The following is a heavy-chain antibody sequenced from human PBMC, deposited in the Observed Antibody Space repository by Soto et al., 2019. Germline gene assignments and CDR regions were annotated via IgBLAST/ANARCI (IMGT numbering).Heavy chain of an antibody. CDR3: ARGWSYYDITYSQNRIDAFDI. V-gene: IGHV1-18*04. J-gene: IGHJ3*02. CDR2: ISAYNGNT. CDR1: GYTFTSYG. Sequence: ASVKVSCKASGYTFTSYGISWVRQAPGQGLEWMGWISAYNGNTNYAQKLQGRVTMTTDTSTSTAYMELRSLRSDDTAVYYCARGWSYYDITYSQNRIDAFDIWGQGTMVTVSS. D-gene: IGHD3-22*01.